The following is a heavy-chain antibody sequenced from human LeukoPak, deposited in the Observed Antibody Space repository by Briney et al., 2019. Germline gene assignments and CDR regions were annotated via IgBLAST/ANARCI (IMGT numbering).Heavy chain of an antibody. J-gene: IGHJ4*02. D-gene: IGHD4-11*01. V-gene: IGHV1-69*05. CDR3: ARAFNSIQPLDY. CDR2: IIPIFGTA. CDR1: GGTFSSYA. Sequence: SVKVSCKASGGTFSSYAISWVRQAPGQGLEWMGGIIPIFGTANYAQKFQGRVTMTSDMSTNTVYMELRSLRSEDTAMYYCARAFNSIQPLDYWGQGTLATVSS.